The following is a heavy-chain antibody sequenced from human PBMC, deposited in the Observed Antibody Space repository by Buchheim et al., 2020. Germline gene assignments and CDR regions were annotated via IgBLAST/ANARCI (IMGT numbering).Heavy chain of an antibody. CDR3: ARDSLLWFGFQGKNYGMDV. V-gene: IGHV4-39*07. D-gene: IGHD3-10*01. Sequence: QLQLQESGPGLVKPSETLSLTCTVSGGSISSSSYYWGWIRQPPGKGLEWIGSIYYSGSTYYNPSLKSRVTISVDTSKNQFSLKLSSVTAADTAVYYCARDSLLWFGFQGKNYGMDVWGQGTT. CDR2: IYYSGST. J-gene: IGHJ6*02. CDR1: GGSISSSSYY.